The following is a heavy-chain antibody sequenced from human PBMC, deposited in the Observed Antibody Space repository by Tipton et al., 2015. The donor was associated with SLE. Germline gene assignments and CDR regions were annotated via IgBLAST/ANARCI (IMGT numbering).Heavy chain of an antibody. J-gene: IGHJ4*02. CDR1: GFPFGDYA. CDR2: IRSQAHGGAI. V-gene: IGHV3-49*04. D-gene: IGHD3-9*01. Sequence: SLRLFCTASGFPFGDYALSWVRQAPGMGLEWVGCIRSQAHGGAIKYAASVKGRFTISRDDSKSIAYLQMDSLKTEDTALYYCTRDRADILTGFDYWGQGTLVTVSS. CDR3: TRDRADILTGFDY.